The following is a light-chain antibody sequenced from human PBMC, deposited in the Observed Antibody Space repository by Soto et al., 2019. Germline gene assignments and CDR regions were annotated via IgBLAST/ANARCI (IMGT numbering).Light chain of an antibody. J-gene: IGLJ2*01. CDR2: EVS. Sequence: QSALTQPASVSGSPGQSITISCTGTSSDVGGYNYVSWYQQHPGKAPKLMIYEVSNRPSGVSHRFSGSKSVNTASLTISGLQAEDEADYYCSSYTSSSTLVFGGGTKVTVL. V-gene: IGLV2-14*01. CDR1: SSDVGGYNY. CDR3: SSYTSSSTLV.